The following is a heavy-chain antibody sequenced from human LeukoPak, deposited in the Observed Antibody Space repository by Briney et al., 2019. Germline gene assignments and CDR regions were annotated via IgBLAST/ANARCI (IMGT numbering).Heavy chain of an antibody. CDR3: AKSSYYDSSGYYREYYFDY. CDR2: ISGGGST. D-gene: IGHD3-22*01. V-gene: IGHV3-23*01. J-gene: IGHJ4*02. CDR1: GFTVSSYA. Sequence: GGSLRLSCAASGFTVSSYAMSWVRQAPGKGLEWVSAISGGGSTHYADSVKGRFTISRDNSKNTLYLQMSSLRAGDTAVYYCAKSSYYDSSGYYREYYFDYWGQGTLVTVSS.